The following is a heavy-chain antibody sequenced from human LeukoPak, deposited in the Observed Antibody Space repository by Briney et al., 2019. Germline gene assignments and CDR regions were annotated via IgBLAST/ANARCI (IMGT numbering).Heavy chain of an antibody. Sequence: GGSLRLSCAASGFTFSIYWMTWVRQAPGKGLEWVANIMKDGSGKYYVDSVKGRFTISRDNAKNSLYLQMNSLRAEDTAVYYCARESWELKYWGQGTLVTVSS. J-gene: IGHJ4*02. CDR1: GFTFSIYW. D-gene: IGHD1-26*01. CDR2: IMKDGSGK. V-gene: IGHV3-7*01. CDR3: ARESWELKY.